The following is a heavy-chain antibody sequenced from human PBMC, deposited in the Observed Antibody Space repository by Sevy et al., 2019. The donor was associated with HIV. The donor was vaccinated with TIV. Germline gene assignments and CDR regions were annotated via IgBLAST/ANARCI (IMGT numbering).Heavy chain of an antibody. V-gene: IGHV1-69*13. Sequence: ASVKVSCKASGGTFSNYAISWVRQAPGQGLEWMGGIIPIFGTENYAQKFQGRVTITADESTSTAYMELSSLRSEDTAVYYCARGDGHNHHSDYWGQGTLVTVSS. J-gene: IGHJ4*02. CDR1: GGTFSNYA. CDR3: ARGDGHNHHSDY. CDR2: IIPIFGTE.